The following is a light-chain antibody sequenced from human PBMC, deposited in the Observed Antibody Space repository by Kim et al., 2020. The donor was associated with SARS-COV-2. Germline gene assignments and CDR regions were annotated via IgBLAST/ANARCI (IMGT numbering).Light chain of an antibody. CDR2: GKT. CDR3: NSRDSTDNHWV. Sequence: LGQTVRITCQGDSLRRFYASWYQQKPGQAPVLVIYGKTNRPSGIPDRFSGSSSGNTASLTITGAQAEDEADYYCNSRDSTDNHWVFGGGTKLTVL. CDR1: SLRRFY. V-gene: IGLV3-19*01. J-gene: IGLJ3*02.